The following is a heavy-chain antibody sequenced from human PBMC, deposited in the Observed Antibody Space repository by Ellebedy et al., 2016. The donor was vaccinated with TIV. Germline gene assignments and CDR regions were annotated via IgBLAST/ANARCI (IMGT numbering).Heavy chain of an antibody. CDR1: GYTFTSYG. V-gene: IGHV1-18*01. CDR3: ARLRELLRVSDY. Sequence: ASVKVSXXASGYTFTSYGISWVRQAPGQGLEWMGWISAYNGNTNYAQKLQGRVTMTTDTSTSTAYMELRSLRSDDAAVYYCARLRELLRVSDYWGQGTLVTVSS. D-gene: IGHD1-26*01. CDR2: ISAYNGNT. J-gene: IGHJ4*02.